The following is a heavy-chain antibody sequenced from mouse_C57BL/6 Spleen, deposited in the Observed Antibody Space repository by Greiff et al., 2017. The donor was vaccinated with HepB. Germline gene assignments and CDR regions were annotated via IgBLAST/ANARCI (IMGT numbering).Heavy chain of an antibody. CDR1: GYTFTSYW. D-gene: IGHD2-4*01. CDR2: IHPSDCDT. J-gene: IGHJ4*01. Sequence: QVQLPQPGAELVKPGASVKVSCKASGYTFTSYWMHWVMQRPDQGLEWIGRIHPSDCDTNYNQKFKGKATLTVDKSSSTAYMQLSSLTSEDSAVYYCAIGLYDYDDAFYAMDYWGQGTSVTVSS. V-gene: IGHV1-74*01. CDR3: AIGLYDYDDAFYAMDY.